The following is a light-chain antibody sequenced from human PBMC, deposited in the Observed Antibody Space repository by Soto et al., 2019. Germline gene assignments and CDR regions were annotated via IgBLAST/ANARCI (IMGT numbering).Light chain of an antibody. Sequence: QSALTQPRSVSGSPGQSVTISCTGTSSDVGGYNYVSWYQQHPGKAPKLMIYDVSNRPSGVPDRFSGSKSDNTASLTISGLQAEDEADYYCSSYAGSYTWVFGGGTKVTVL. CDR2: DVS. J-gene: IGLJ3*02. CDR1: SSDVGGYNY. CDR3: SSYAGSYTWV. V-gene: IGLV2-11*01.